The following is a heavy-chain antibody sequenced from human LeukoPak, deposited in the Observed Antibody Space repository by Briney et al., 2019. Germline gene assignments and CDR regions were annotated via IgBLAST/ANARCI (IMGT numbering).Heavy chain of an antibody. J-gene: IGHJ6*03. CDR1: GGTFSSYA. D-gene: IGHD1-26*01. CDR3: ARTSGSYGFYYMDV. V-gene: IGHV1-69*06. CDR2: IIPIFGTA. Sequence: SVKASCTASGGTFSSYAISWVRQAPGQGLEWMGGIIPIFGTANYAQKFQGRVTITADKSTSTAYMELSSLRSEDTAVYYCARTSGSYGFYYMDVWGKGTTVTVSS.